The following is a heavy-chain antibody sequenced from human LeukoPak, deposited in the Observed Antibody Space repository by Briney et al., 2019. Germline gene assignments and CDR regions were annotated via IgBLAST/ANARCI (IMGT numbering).Heavy chain of an antibody. Sequence: GGSLRLSCAASGFTFSSYGMHWVRQAPGKGLEWVAVISYDGSNKYYADSVKGRFTISRDNSKNTLYLQMNSLRAEDTAVYYCARDPYIVVVVAATDYYFDYWGQGTLVTVSS. CDR3: ARDPYIVVVVAATDYYFDY. V-gene: IGHV3-30*03. CDR2: ISYDGSNK. CDR1: GFTFSSYG. J-gene: IGHJ4*02. D-gene: IGHD2-15*01.